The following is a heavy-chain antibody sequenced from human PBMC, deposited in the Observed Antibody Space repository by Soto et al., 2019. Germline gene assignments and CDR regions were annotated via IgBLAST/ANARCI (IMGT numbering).Heavy chain of an antibody. CDR2: INQGGIET. Sequence: ELQVVESGGGLVQPGVSLRLSWAAAGFPFSTYWMSLVRQAPGKVLDWVANINQGGIETDYVDAGMGRFTISRDDGKNLLYLQMNSLRAEDTAVYSCARLGYCTDGSCYGLSVDFDYWGRGNLVTVSS. CDR1: GFPFSTYW. CDR3: ARLGYCTDGSCYGLSVDFDY. V-gene: IGHV3-7*01. D-gene: IGHD2-15*01. J-gene: IGHJ4*02.